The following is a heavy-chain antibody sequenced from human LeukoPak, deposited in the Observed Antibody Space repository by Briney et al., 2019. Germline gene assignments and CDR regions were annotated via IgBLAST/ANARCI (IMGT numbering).Heavy chain of an antibody. D-gene: IGHD7-27*01. CDR1: GFTFSSYG. V-gene: IGHV3-33*01. CDR3: ASDPRGLTGLY. Sequence: GGSLRLSCAASGFTFSSYGMHWVRQAPGKGLEWVAVIWYDGSNKYYADSVKGRFTISRDNAKNSLYLQMNSLRAEDTAVYYCASDPRGLTGLYWGQGTLVTVSS. CDR2: IWYDGSNK. J-gene: IGHJ4*02.